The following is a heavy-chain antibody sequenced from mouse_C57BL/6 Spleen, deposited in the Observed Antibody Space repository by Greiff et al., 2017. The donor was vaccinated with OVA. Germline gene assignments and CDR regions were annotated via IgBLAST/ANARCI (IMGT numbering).Heavy chain of an antibody. CDR2: ISYSGST. J-gene: IGHJ1*03. V-gene: IGHV3-8*01. CDR3: ARSPPRGGDWYFDV. Sequence: VQLKESGPGLAKPSQTLSLTCSVTGYSITSDYWNWIRKFPGNKLEYMGYISYSGSTYYNPSLKSLISITRDTSKNQYYLKLNSVTTEDTATYYCARSPPRGGDWYFDVWGTGTTVTVSS. CDR1: GYSITSDY.